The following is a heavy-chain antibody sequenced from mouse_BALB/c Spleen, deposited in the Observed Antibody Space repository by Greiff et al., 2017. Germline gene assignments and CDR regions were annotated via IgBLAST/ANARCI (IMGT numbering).Heavy chain of an antibody. CDR3: ARGGYGSNSYYYFDY. CDR1: GYTFTSYW. V-gene: IGHV1S81*02. CDR2: INPSNGRT. J-gene: IGHJ2*01. D-gene: IGHD1-1*01. Sequence: QVQLQQPGAELVKPGASVKLSCKASGYTFTSYWMHWVKQRPGQGLEWIGEINPSNGRTNYNEKFKSKATLTVDKSSSTAYMQLSSLTSEDSAVYYCARGGYGSNSYYYFDYWGQGTTLTVSS.